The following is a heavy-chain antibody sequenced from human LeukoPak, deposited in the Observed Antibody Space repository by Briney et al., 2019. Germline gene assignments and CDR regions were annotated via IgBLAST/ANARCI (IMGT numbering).Heavy chain of an antibody. Sequence: SETLSLTCTVSGGSISRYYWSWIRQPAGKGLEWIGRIDTSGNTNYNPSLKSRVTLSLDTSKNQFSLKLSSVTAADTAMYYCARDTTTVVTLDYWGQGTLVTVSS. CDR1: GGSISRYY. V-gene: IGHV4-4*07. CDR3: ARDTTTVVTLDY. J-gene: IGHJ4*02. D-gene: IGHD4-23*01. CDR2: IDTSGNT.